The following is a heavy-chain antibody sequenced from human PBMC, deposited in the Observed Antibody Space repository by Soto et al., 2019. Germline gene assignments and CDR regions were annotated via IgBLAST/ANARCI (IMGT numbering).Heavy chain of an antibody. CDR2: IYYSGIT. Sequence: ETRCLTCTVAGFSISSYYWSWIRQPPGKGLEWIGYIYYSGITHCNPSLKSRVTLSVDTSKNQFSLKLSSATAADTAVYYCARDPDYYGTGRHYGMDVWGQGTTVTVSS. J-gene: IGHJ6*02. CDR1: GFSISSYY. CDR3: ARDPDYYGTGRHYGMDV. V-gene: IGHV4-59*01. D-gene: IGHD3-10*01.